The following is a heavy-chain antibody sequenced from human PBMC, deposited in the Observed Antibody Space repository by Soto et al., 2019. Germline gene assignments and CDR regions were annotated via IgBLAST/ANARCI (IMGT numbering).Heavy chain of an antibody. V-gene: IGHV3-23*01. CDR2: ISGSGGSS. CDR1: GFTFSSYA. Sequence: GGSLRLSCAASGFTFSSYAMSWVRQAPGKGLEWVSAISGSGGSSYYADSVKGRFTISRDNSKNTLYLQMNSLRAEDTALYYCAKARDFWSGYPYMDVWGKGTTVTVSS. CDR3: AKARDFWSGYPYMDV. J-gene: IGHJ6*03. D-gene: IGHD3-3*01.